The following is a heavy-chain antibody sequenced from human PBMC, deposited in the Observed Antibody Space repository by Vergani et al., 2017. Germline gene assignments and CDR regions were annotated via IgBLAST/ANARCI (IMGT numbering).Heavy chain of an antibody. CDR2: IRHDGTNQ. J-gene: IGHJ6*02. CDR3: AKSRGTCXGTSCCYHYAIHV. Sequence: QVHLVESGGGVVQPGGSLKLSCAASAFTFSSYGMHWARQAPGKGLEWVAFIRHDGTNQYYADSVKGRFTISRDNSRNTLDLQMNSLKPEDTAVYYCAKSRGTCXGTSCCYHYAIHVWGQGTTVTVSS. CDR1: AFTFSSYG. V-gene: IGHV3-30*02. D-gene: IGHD2-2*01.